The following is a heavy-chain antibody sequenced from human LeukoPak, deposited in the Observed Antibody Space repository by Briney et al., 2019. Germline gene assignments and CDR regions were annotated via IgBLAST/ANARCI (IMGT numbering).Heavy chain of an antibody. CDR3: ARLMLDCTGNVCHTDYFDF. J-gene: IGHJ4*02. Sequence: SETLSLTCTVSGDSIRNKYYWSWIRQPPGKGMEWIGYIYHSGNTYYNPSLESRVGISVDASKNQFSLKVNSVTAADTAVYYCARLMLDCTGNVCHTDYFDFWGQGTLVTVSS. CDR1: GDSIRNKYY. V-gene: IGHV4-30-4*08. D-gene: IGHD1-14*01. CDR2: IYHSGNT.